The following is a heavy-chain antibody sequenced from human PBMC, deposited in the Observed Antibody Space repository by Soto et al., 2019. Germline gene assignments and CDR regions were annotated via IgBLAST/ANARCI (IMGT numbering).Heavy chain of an antibody. J-gene: IGHJ4*02. D-gene: IGHD3-10*01. CDR2: VSHDGRNT. CDR3: ARVPVGTLLIWLGALLLDY. V-gene: IGHV3-30*03. Sequence: HPGGSLRLSCAASGFTFSDYAMHWARQAPGKGLEWVAVVSHDGRNTHYADSVKGRFTISRDSSKNTVYLEMTSLRAEDTAVYYCARVPVGTLLIWLGALLLDYWGQGTLLTVSS. CDR1: GFTFSDYA.